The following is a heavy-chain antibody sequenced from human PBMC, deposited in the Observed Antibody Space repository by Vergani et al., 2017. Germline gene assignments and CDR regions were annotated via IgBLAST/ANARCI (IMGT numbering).Heavy chain of an antibody. J-gene: IGHJ5*02. Sequence: QVQLVQSGAEVKKPGSSVKVSCKASGGTFSSYAISWVRQAPGQGLEWRGGIIPIFGTANYAQKFQGRVTITADESTSTAYMELSSLRSEDTAVYYCARDPRGPDYYGSGSYYPYNWFDPWGQGTLVTVSS. V-gene: IGHV1-69*12. D-gene: IGHD3-10*01. CDR1: GGTFSSYA. CDR3: ARDPRGPDYYGSGSYYPYNWFDP. CDR2: IIPIFGTA.